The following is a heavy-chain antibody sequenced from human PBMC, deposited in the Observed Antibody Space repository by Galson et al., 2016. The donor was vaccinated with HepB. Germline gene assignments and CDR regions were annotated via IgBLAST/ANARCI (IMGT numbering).Heavy chain of an antibody. J-gene: IGHJ4*02. Sequence: SLRLSCAASGFTFSSYGMHWVRQAPGKGLEWVANIKEDGSEEYYVDSVKGRFTISRDNAKNSLYLQMNRLRAEDTAVYYCAKKWRYGDYSFFDYWGQGTLVTGSS. CDR3: AKKWRYGDYSFFDY. CDR2: IKEDGSEE. D-gene: IGHD4-17*01. V-gene: IGHV3-7*01. CDR1: GFTFSSYG.